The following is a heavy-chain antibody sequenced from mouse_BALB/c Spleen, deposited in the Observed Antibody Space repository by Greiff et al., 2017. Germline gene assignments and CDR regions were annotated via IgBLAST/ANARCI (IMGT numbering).Heavy chain of an antibody. D-gene: IGHD2-10*01. CDR1: GYSITSDYA. J-gene: IGHJ3*01. CDR2: ISYSGST. V-gene: IGHV3-2*02. CDR3: ASPSYYGTTWFAY. Sequence: EVKLLESGPGLVKPSQSLSLTCTVTGYSITSDYAWNWIRQFPGNKLEWMGYISYSGSTSYNPSLKSRISITRDTSKNQFFLQLNSVTTEDTATYYCASPSYYGTTWFAYWGQGTLVTVSA.